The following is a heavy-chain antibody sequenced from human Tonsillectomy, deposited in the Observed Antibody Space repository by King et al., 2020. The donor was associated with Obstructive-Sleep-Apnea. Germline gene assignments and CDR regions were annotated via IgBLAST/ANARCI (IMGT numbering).Heavy chain of an antibody. CDR2: IFWDDDK. V-gene: IGHV2-5*02. J-gene: IGHJ5*02. CDR3: AHSEGGGASFGP. CDR1: GFSLSTDGVA. D-gene: IGHD1-26*01. Sequence: TLKESGPTLVKPTQTLTLTCTFSGFSLSTDGVAVAWIRQPPGKALEWLALIFWDDDKRYSPSLKSRVTINKDTSKNQVVLTMTNKDPADTGTYFCAHSEGGGASFGPWGQGTLVIVSS.